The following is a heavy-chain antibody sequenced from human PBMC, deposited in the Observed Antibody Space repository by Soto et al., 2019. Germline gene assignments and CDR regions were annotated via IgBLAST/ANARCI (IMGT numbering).Heavy chain of an antibody. V-gene: IGHV5-51*01. CDR2: IHPGESDT. Sequence: PGESLKISCKSYGYGFTTYWIAWVRQMPGKGLEWMGSIHPGESDTRYSPSFQGQVTISADRSITTAYLQWSSLKASDTATYYCARHEATYYNFYGMDVWGQGTTVTVS. CDR3: ARHEATYYNFYGMDV. CDR1: GYGFTTYW. J-gene: IGHJ6*02.